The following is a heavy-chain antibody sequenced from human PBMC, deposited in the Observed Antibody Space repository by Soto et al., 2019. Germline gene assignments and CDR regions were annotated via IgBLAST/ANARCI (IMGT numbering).Heavy chain of an antibody. J-gene: IGHJ6*02. D-gene: IGHD6-13*01. Sequence: PSETLSLTCAVSGGSISSSNWWSWVRQPPGKGLEWIGEIYHSGSTNYNPSLKSRVTISVDKSKNQFSLKPSSVTAADTAVYYCARGGSYSSSWIYYYYGMDVWGQGTTVTVSS. CDR1: GGSISSSNW. V-gene: IGHV4-4*02. CDR2: IYHSGST. CDR3: ARGGSYSSSWIYYYYGMDV.